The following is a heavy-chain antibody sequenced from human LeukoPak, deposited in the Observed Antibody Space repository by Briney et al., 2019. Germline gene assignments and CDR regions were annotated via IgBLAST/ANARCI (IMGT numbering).Heavy chain of an antibody. V-gene: IGHV4-59*01. Sequence: PSETLSLTCTVSGGSISSYYWSWIRQPPGNGLEWIGYIYYSGSTNYNPSLKSRVAISVDNSKNQFSLKLSSVTAADTAVYYCARAVAYGIDTGYFDYWVQGTLVTVSS. CDR1: GGSISSYY. J-gene: IGHJ4*02. CDR3: ARAVAYGIDTGYFDY. D-gene: IGHD2-8*02. CDR2: IYYSGST.